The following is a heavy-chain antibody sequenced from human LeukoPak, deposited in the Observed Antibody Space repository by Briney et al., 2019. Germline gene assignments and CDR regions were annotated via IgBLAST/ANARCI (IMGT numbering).Heavy chain of an antibody. CDR2: IYHSGST. J-gene: IGHJ4*02. CDR1: GFSISSGYY. V-gene: IGHV4-38-2*02. D-gene: IGHD6-6*01. Sequence: PSETLSLTCAVSGFSISSGYYWGWIRQPPGKGLEWIGSIYHSGSTYYNPSLKSRVTISVDTSKNQFSLKLSSVTAADTAVHYCARDRSSAYDIDYWGQGTLVTVSS. CDR3: ARDRSSAYDIDY.